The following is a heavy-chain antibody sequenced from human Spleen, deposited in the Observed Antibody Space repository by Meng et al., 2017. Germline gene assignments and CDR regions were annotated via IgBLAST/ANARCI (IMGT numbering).Heavy chain of an antibody. V-gene: IGHV3-48*03. CDR2: ISSSGSTI. CDR1: GFTFSSSA. CDR3: ASLTMVRDY. Sequence: GGSLRLSCVASGFTFSSSAMTWVRQAPGKGLEWVSYISSSGSTIYYADSVKGRFTISRDNAKNSLYLQMNSLRAEDTAVYYCASLTMVRDYWGQGTLVTVSS. D-gene: IGHD3-10*01. J-gene: IGHJ4*02.